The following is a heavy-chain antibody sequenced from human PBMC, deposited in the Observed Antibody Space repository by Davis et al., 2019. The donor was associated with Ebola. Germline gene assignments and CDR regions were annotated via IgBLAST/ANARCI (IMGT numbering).Heavy chain of an antibody. CDR2: ISTTSGTI. Sequence: GESLKISCAASGFTFSSYSMNWVRQAPGKGLEWVSYISTTSGTIYHADSVKGRLTISRDNAKNSLYLQMNRLRDEDTAVYFCARVRSGYYPSAMDVWGQGTTVTVSS. V-gene: IGHV3-48*02. CDR3: ARVRSGYYPSAMDV. D-gene: IGHD3-3*01. J-gene: IGHJ6*02. CDR1: GFTFSSYS.